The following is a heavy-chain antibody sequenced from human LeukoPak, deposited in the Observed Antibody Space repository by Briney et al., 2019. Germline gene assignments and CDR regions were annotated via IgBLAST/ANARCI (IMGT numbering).Heavy chain of an antibody. Sequence: PSETLSLTCAVYGVSFSGYYWSWIRRPPGKGLEWIGYIYYSGSTNYNPSLKSRVTISVDTSKNQFSLKLSSVTAADTAVYYCATNGYANFYYGMDVWGQGTTVTVSS. V-gene: IGHV4-59*01. J-gene: IGHJ6*02. CDR1: GVSFSGYY. D-gene: IGHD5-18*01. CDR2: IYYSGST. CDR3: ATNGYANFYYGMDV.